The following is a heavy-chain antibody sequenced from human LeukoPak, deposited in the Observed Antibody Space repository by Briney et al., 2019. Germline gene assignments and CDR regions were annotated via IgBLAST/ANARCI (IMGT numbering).Heavy chain of an antibody. J-gene: IGHJ4*02. CDR2: IYHSGST. CDR3: ARATAAAGTGIYYFDY. D-gene: IGHD6-13*01. CDR1: GGSISSGGYS. V-gene: IGHV4-30-2*01. Sequence: SETLSLTCAVSGGSISSGGYSWSWIRQPPGKGLEWIGYIYHSGSTYYNPSLKSRVTISVDRSKNQFSLKLSSVTAADTAVYYCARATAAAGTGIYYFDYWGQGTLVTVSS.